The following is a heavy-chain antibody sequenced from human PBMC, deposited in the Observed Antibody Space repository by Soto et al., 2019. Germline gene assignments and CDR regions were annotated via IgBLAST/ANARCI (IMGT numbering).Heavy chain of an antibody. CDR1: GYSFTSYW. V-gene: IGHV5-10-1*01. CDR3: ARLLAAQQYYYYGMDV. Sequence: GESLKISCKGSGYSFTSYWISWVRQMPGKGLEWMGRIDPSDSYTNYSPSFQGHVTISADKSISTAYLQWSSLKASDTAMYYCARLLAAQQYYYYGMDVWGQGTTVTVSS. J-gene: IGHJ6*02. D-gene: IGHD6-6*01. CDR2: IDPSDSYT.